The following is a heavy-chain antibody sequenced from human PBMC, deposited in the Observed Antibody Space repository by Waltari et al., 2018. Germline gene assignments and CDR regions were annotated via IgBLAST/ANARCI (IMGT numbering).Heavy chain of an antibody. CDR3: ARGRGETGGDWVDP. CDR2: INPSGGST. J-gene: IGHJ5*02. V-gene: IGHV1-46*01. CDR1: GYTFTSYY. Sequence: VQLVQSGAEVKKPGASVKVSCKASGYTFTSYYMHWVRQAPGQGLEWMGIINPSGGSTRDAQKVQGRVTMTRDKSTSTVDRELSSLGSEDAAVYYCARGRGETGGDWVDPWGQGTLVTVSS. D-gene: IGHD3-10*01.